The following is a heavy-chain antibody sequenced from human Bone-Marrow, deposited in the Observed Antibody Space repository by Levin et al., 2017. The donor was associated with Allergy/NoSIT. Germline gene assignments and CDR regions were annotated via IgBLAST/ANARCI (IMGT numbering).Heavy chain of an antibody. CDR1: GGSFSGYY. CDR2: INHSGST. CDR3: ARFLNYDFWSGPRRGTQIIATRYGMDV. J-gene: IGHJ6*02. D-gene: IGHD3-3*01. Sequence: SETLSLTCAVYGGSFSGYYWSWIRQPPGKGLEWIGEINHSGSTNYNPSLKSRVTISVDTSKNQFSLKLSSVTAADTAVYYCARFLNYDFWSGPRRGTQIIATRYGMDVWGQGTTVTVSS. V-gene: IGHV4-34*01.